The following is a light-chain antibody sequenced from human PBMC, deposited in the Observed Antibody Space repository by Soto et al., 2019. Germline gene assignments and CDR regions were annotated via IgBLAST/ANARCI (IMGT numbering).Light chain of an antibody. CDR1: SSDVGDYNY. V-gene: IGLV2-14*01. J-gene: IGLJ2*01. Sequence: QSALTQPASVSGCPGQSITISCTGTSSDVGDYNYVYWYQQHPGKAPKLMIYDVSNRPSGVSNRFSGSKSGNTASLTISGLHAEDEADYYCSSYTSSSTPVIFGGGTNLTVL. CDR2: DVS. CDR3: SSYTSSSTPVI.